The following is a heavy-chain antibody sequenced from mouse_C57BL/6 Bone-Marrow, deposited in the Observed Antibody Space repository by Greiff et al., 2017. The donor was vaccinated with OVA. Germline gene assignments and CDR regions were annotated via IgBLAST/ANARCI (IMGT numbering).Heavy chain of an antibody. V-gene: IGHV14-1*01. CDR3: TTLFSIVPRTNYYFDY. Sequence: EVQLQQSGAELVRPGASVKLSCTASGFNIKDYYMHWVKQRPEQGLEWIGRIDPEDGDTEYAPKFQGKATMTADTSSNTAYLQLSSLTSEATAVYYCTTLFSIVPRTNYYFDYWGQGTTLTVSS. J-gene: IGHJ2*01. D-gene: IGHD4-1*01. CDR1: GFNIKDYY. CDR2: IDPEDGDT.